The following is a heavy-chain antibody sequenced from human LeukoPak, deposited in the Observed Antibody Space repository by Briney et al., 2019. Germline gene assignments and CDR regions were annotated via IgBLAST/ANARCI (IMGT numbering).Heavy chain of an antibody. Sequence: GGSLRLSCAASGFTFSSYWMHWVRQAPGKGLMWVSRINSDGSRTTYADSVRGRFTISRDNAKSTLYLQMNSLRAEDTAVYYCARVRDDYTYFDCWGQGTLVSVSS. J-gene: IGHJ4*02. V-gene: IGHV3-74*01. D-gene: IGHD4-11*01. CDR1: GFTFSSYW. CDR3: ARVRDDYTYFDC. CDR2: INSDGSRT.